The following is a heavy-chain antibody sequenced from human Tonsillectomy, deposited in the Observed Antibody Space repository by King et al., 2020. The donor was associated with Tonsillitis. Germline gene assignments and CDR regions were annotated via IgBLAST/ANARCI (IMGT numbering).Heavy chain of an antibody. CDR3: AKDLMTTVTSLNSAAIDH. CDR1: VFTFSNYA. J-gene: IGHJ4*02. V-gene: IGHV3-23*04. D-gene: IGHD4-11*01. Sequence: VQLVESGGGSVQPGGSLRLSCSASVFTFSNYAMNLVRQALGKGLELVSGVIGSGGSTAYADAVKGRFTVSRDNSKNTLFLQMNSPRAEDTAVYYCAKDLMTTVTSLNSAAIDHWGQGTLVTVSS. CDR2: VIGSGGST.